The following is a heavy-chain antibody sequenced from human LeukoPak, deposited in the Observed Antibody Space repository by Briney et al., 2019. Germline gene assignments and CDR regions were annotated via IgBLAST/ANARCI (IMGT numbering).Heavy chain of an antibody. J-gene: IGHJ4*02. D-gene: IGHD6-19*01. CDR2: ISGSSIYI. CDR3: ARGRSDWYFDY. Sequence: GGSLRLSCAASGFTFSSYSMNWLRQAPGKGLDWVSSISGSSIYIYHADSVKGRFTISRDNAKNSLYLQMNSLRAEDTAGYYCARGRSDWYFDYWGQGTVVTV. V-gene: IGHV3-21*01. CDR1: GFTFSSYS.